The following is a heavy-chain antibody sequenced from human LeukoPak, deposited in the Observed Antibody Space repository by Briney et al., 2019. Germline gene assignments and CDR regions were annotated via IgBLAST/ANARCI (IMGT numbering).Heavy chain of an antibody. CDR3: GKHDSSSDH. Sequence: GGSLRLSCAASGSIFSTYGMHWVRQAPGKGLEWVAFIRSDGSDKSYAGSVMGRFTISRDNSRNTLHLQMNTLRAEDTAVYYCGKHDSSSDHWGQGTLVTVSS. CDR1: GSIFSTYG. D-gene: IGHD3-22*01. CDR2: IRSDGSDK. J-gene: IGHJ4*02. V-gene: IGHV3-30*02.